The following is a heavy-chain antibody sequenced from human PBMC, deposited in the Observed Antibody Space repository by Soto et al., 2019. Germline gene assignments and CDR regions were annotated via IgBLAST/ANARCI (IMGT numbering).Heavy chain of an antibody. CDR2: ISGSGGSR. D-gene: IGHD1-26*01. J-gene: IGHJ6*02. CDR3: AKPIHTVLPRYYYYGMDV. Sequence: EVPLLESGGGLLQPWGSLRLSCAASGFTFSSYAMSWVRQAPGKGLEWVSAISGSGGSRYYADSVKGRFTISRDNYKNTLYLQMNSLRAEDTAVYYCAKPIHTVLPRYYYYGMDVWGQGTTVTVSS. CDR1: GFTFSSYA. V-gene: IGHV3-23*01.